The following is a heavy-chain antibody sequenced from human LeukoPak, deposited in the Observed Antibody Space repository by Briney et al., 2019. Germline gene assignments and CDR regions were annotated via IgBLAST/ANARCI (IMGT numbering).Heavy chain of an antibody. CDR2: IKQDGSET. CDR1: GFPFSSHW. D-gene: IGHD2-2*01. J-gene: IGHJ4*02. V-gene: IGHV3-7*01. CDR3: AKVAGGSCGTSCPYDY. Sequence: GGSLRLSCAASGFPFSSHWLSWFRQSPGKGLEWVANIKQDGSETYYVDSAKGRFTISRDNAKNSQYLQMNNLRAEGTAVYYCAKVAGGSCGTSCPYDYWGQGTLVTVSS.